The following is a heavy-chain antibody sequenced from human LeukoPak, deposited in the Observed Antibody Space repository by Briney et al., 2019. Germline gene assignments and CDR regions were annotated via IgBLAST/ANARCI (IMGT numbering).Heavy chain of an antibody. Sequence: GGSLRLSCAASGFTFSSYSMNWVRQAPGKGLEWVSSISTSSSYIYYADSLKGRFTISRDNAKSTLYLQMNSLRGEDTAVYYCARDLWGSNNYVFDYWGKGTLVTVSS. J-gene: IGHJ4*02. V-gene: IGHV3-21*01. D-gene: IGHD4-11*01. CDR3: ARDLWGSNNYVFDY. CDR2: ISTSSSYI. CDR1: GFTFSSYS.